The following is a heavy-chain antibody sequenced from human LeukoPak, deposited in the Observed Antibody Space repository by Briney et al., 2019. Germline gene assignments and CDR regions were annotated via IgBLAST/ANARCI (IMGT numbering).Heavy chain of an antibody. CDR3: ARGPYYDSSGYSY. D-gene: IGHD3-22*01. J-gene: IGHJ4*02. CDR1: GGSFSGYY. V-gene: IGHV4-34*01. CDR2: INHSGST. Sequence: SETLSPTCAVYGGSFSGYYWSWIRQPPGKGLEWIGEINHSGSTNYNPSLKSRVTISVDTSKNQFSLKLSSVTAADTAVYYCARGPYYDSSGYSYWGQGTLVTVSS.